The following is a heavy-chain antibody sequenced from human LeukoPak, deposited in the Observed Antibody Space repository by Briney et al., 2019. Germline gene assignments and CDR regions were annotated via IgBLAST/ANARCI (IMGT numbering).Heavy chain of an antibody. CDR1: GYTFTGYY. V-gene: IGHV1-2*06. Sequence: ASVKVSCKASGYTFTGYYMHWVRQAPGQGLEWMGRINPNSGGTNYAQKFQGRVTMTRDTSISTAYMELSRLRSDDTAVYYCARDLGDYGDYPVDYWGQGTLVTVSS. CDR3: ARDLGDYGDYPVDY. J-gene: IGHJ4*02. CDR2: INPNSGGT. D-gene: IGHD4-17*01.